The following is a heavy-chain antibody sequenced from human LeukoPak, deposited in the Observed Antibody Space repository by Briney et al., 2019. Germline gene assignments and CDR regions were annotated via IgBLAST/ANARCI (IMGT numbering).Heavy chain of an antibody. CDR2: ISAYNGNT. CDR1: GYTFTSYG. J-gene: IGHJ4*02. Sequence: ASVKVSCKASGYTFTSYGISWVRQAPGQGLEWMGWISAYNGNTNYAQKLQGRVTMTTDTSTSTAYMELRSLRSDDTALYYCARDLMITFGGVIVSPNFDYWGQGTLVTVSS. V-gene: IGHV1-18*01. D-gene: IGHD3-16*02. CDR3: ARDLMITFGGVIVSPNFDY.